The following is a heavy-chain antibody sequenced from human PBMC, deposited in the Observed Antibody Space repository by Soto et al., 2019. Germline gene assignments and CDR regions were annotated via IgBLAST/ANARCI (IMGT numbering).Heavy chain of an antibody. CDR3: AKSMIVVVTPYYFDY. CDR1: GFTFSSYA. Sequence: GGSLRLSCAASGFTFSSYAMSWVRQAPGKGLEWVSAISGSGGSTYYTDSVKGRFTISRDNSKSTLYLQMNSLRAEDTAVYYCAKSMIVVVTPYYFDYWAREPWSPSPQ. J-gene: IGHJ4*02. V-gene: IGHV3-23*01. D-gene: IGHD3-22*01. CDR2: ISGSGGST.